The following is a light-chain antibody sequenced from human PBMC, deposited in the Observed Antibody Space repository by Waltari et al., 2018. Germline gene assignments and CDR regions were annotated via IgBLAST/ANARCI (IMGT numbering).Light chain of an antibody. V-gene: IGKV1-5*03. CDR2: ETS. Sequence: DIQMTHSPSTLSASLGDRVTIPCRASQNISKWLAWYQQKPGKAPNLLVYETSSLESGVPSRFSGSGSGTEFTLTISSLHPDDFATFYCQHYVAYPITFGQGTRLEIK. J-gene: IGKJ5*01. CDR3: QHYVAYPIT. CDR1: QNISKW.